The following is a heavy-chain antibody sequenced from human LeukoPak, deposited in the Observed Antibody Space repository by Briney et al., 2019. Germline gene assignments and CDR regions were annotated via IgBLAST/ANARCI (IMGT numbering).Heavy chain of an antibody. CDR1: GYTFTGYY. J-gene: IGHJ4*02. CDR2: INPNSGGT. CDR3: ARGWDYGDYAGRGAYYFDY. D-gene: IGHD4-17*01. Sequence: GSSVKVSCKASGYTFTGYYMHWVRQAPGQGLEWMGRINPNSGGTNYAQKFQGRVTMTRDTSISTAYMELSRLRSDDTAVYYCARGWDYGDYAGRGAYYFDYWGQGTLVTVSS. V-gene: IGHV1-2*06.